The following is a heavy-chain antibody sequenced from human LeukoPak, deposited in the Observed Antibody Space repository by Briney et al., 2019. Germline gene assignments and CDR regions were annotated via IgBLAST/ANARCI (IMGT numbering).Heavy chain of an antibody. D-gene: IGHD6-13*01. Sequence: GGSLRLSCSASGFTFSSYAMHWVRQAPGKGLEYVSAISGNGGSTYYADSVKGRFTISRDNSKNTLYLQMSSLRAEDTAVYYCVKGEQLVPGNWFDPWGQGTLVTVSS. V-gene: IGHV3-64D*06. CDR2: ISGNGGST. J-gene: IGHJ5*02. CDR3: VKGEQLVPGNWFDP. CDR1: GFTFSSYA.